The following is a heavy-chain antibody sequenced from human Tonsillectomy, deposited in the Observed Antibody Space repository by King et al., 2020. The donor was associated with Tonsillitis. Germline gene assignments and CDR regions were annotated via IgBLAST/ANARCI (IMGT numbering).Heavy chain of an antibody. CDR1: GFTFSSYS. J-gene: IGHJ4*02. D-gene: IGHD3-22*01. V-gene: IGHV3-21*01. CDR2: LSSSSSYI. CDR3: ARDYYDSSGYPYYFDY. Sequence: VQLVESWGGLVKPGGFLRLSCAASGFTFSSYSMNWVRQAPGKGLELVSSLSSSSSYIYYADSVKGRFTISRDNAKNSLYLQMNSLRAEDTAVYYCARDYYDSSGYPYYFDYWGQGTLVTVSS.